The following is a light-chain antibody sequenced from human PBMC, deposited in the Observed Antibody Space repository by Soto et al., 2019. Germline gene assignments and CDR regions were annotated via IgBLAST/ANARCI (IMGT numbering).Light chain of an antibody. J-gene: IGKJ4*01. V-gene: IGKV3-20*01. CDR3: QQNYSTPLT. CDR2: GAS. Sequence: EIVLTQSPDTVSFSPLERATLSFMASQSVSSSYLAWYQQKPGQAPRLLIYGASSMASGIPYRFSGSGSGTDFTLTITRLEPDDFATYYCQQNYSTPLTFGGGTKVDIK. CDR1: QSVSSSY.